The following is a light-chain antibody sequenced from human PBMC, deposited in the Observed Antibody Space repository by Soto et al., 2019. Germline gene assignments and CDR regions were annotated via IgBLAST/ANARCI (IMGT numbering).Light chain of an antibody. CDR2: GAS. J-gene: IGKJ2*01. CDR3: QQDGYSPRT. Sequence: EVVLTQSPGTLSLSPGERATLSCRASQYVSSSQLAWYQQKPGLAPRLLIYGASSRATGIPDRFSGSGSGRDFTLTISRLEPEDFAVYYCQQDGYSPRTFGQGTKLDI. CDR1: QYVSSSQ. V-gene: IGKV3-20*01.